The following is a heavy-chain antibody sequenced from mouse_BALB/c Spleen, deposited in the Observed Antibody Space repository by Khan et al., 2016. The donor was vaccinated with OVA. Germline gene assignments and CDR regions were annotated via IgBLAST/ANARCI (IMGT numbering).Heavy chain of an antibody. CDR1: GYTLTNYG. CDR2: INTYTGEP. Sequence: QRQWVQSGPELKKPGETVKISCKASGYTLTNYGMNWVKQAPGKGLKWMGWINTYTGEPTYAEDFKGRIAFSLETSASTAYLQINNLKNEDTATYFCARSNGNYWFAYWGQGTLVTVSA. D-gene: IGHD2-1*01. CDR3: ARSNGNYWFAY. J-gene: IGHJ3*01. V-gene: IGHV9-3-1*01.